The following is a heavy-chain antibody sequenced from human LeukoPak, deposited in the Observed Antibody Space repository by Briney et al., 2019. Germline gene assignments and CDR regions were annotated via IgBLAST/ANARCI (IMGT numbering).Heavy chain of an antibody. V-gene: IGHV4-4*07. CDR3: ARASSVVVTATYYFDY. CDR1: GGSISSYY. D-gene: IGHD2-21*02. Sequence: SETLSLTCTVSGGSISSYYWSWIRQPAGKGLEWIGRIYTSGSTNYNPSLKSRVTMSVDTSKNQFSLKLSSVTAADTAVYYCARASSVVVTATYYFDYWGQGTLVTVSS. J-gene: IGHJ4*02. CDR2: IYTSGST.